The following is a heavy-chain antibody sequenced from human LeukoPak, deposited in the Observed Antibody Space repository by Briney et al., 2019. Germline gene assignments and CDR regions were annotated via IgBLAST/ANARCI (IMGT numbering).Heavy chain of an antibody. V-gene: IGHV4-4*07. CDR1: GGSITGYY. CDR3: ARGTVMTPISGYYSFVY. CDR2: VSDTGRA. Sequence: PSETLSLTCTVSGGSITGYYWTWIRQPAGKGLEWIGRVSDTGRAYYNPSPERRVTISLDTSNNRFSLKVTSVTAADTAVYYCARGTVMTPISGYYSFVYWGQGTLVSVSS. D-gene: IGHD5-12*01. J-gene: IGHJ4*02.